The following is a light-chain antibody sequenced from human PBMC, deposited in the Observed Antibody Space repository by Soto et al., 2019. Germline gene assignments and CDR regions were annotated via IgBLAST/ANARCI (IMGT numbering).Light chain of an antibody. J-gene: IGLJ1*01. V-gene: IGLV2-23*02. Sequence: QSVLTQPASVSGSPGQSITISCTGTSSVVGSYNLVSWYQQHPGKAPKLMIYEVSKRPSGVSNRFSGSKSGNTASLTISGFQAEDEADYYCCSYAGSSTYVFGTGTKVTVL. CDR2: EVS. CDR1: SSVVGSYNL. CDR3: CSYAGSSTYV.